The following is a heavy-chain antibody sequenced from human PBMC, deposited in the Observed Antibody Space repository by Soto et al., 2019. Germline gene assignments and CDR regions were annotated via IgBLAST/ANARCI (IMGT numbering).Heavy chain of an antibody. V-gene: IGHV3-23*01. Sequence: EVQLLESGGGLVQPGGSLRLSCAASGFTFSTNAMSWVRQAPGKGLEWVSGITSSGTNTYYADSVRGRFTISSDSSKNKVFMQMNPLRADDTAVYYCAKSRERLRLEELSLYRTINYVDYCGQGTLVTVSS. CDR3: AKSRERLRLEELSLYRTINYVDY. CDR2: ITSSGTNT. J-gene: IGHJ4*02. D-gene: IGHD3-16*02. CDR1: GFTFSTNA.